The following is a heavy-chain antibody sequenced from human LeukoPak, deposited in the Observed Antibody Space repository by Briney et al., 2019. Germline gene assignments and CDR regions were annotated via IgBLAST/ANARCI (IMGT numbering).Heavy chain of an antibody. CDR2: IYSGGST. V-gene: IGHV3-66*01. CDR3: ARSQAQWLVRPDWFDP. CDR1: EFSVGSNY. J-gene: IGHJ5*02. D-gene: IGHD6-19*01. Sequence: GGSLRLSCAASEFSVGSNYMTGGRQAPGKGLEWVSRIYSGGSTYYADSVKGRVTISRDNAKNSLYLQMNRLRAEDTAVYYCARSQAQWLVRPDWFDPWGQGTLVTVSS.